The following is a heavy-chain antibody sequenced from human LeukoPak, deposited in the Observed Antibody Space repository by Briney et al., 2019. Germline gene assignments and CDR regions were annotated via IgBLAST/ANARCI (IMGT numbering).Heavy chain of an antibody. CDR3: ARDEWGDAFDI. D-gene: IGHD1-26*01. Sequence: PGGSLRLSCAASGFTFSSYSMNWVRQAPGKGLEWVSSISSSSSYIHSADSVRGRFTISRDNAKNSLFLQMNSLRAEGTAVYYCARDEWGDAFDIWGQGTMVTVFS. CDR2: ISSSSSYI. CDR1: GFTFSSYS. V-gene: IGHV3-21*01. J-gene: IGHJ3*02.